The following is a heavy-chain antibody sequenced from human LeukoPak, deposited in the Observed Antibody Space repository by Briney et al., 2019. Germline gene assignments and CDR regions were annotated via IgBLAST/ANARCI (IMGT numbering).Heavy chain of an antibody. CDR2: IYTSGST. J-gene: IGHJ4*02. V-gene: IGHV4-61*02. CDR1: GGSISSGSYY. Sequence: PSGTLSLTCTVSGGSISSGSYYWSWIRQPAGKGLEWIGRIYTSGSTNYNPSLKSRVTISVDTSKNQFSLKLSSVTAADTAVYYCARVPEGYDFWSGPFDYWGQGTLVTVSS. CDR3: ARVPEGYDFWSGPFDY. D-gene: IGHD3-3*01.